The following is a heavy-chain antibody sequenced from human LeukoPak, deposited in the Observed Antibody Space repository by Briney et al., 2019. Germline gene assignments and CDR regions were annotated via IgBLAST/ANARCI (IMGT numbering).Heavy chain of an antibody. CDR1: GGSFSGYY. D-gene: IGHD2-21*01. CDR2: INHSGST. Sequence: PETLSLTCAVYGGSFSGYYWSWIRQPPGKGLEWIGEINHSGSTNYNPSLKSRVPISVDTSKNQFSLKLSSVTAADTAVYYCARRRAYCDQFHFWGQGTLVTVSS. V-gene: IGHV4-34*01. CDR3: ARRRAYCDQFHF. J-gene: IGHJ4*02.